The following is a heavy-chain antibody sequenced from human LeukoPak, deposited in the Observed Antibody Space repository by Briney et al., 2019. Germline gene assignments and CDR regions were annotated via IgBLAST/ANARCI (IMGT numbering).Heavy chain of an antibody. CDR1: RYTFTGYY. J-gene: IGHJ5*02. CDR3: ARTDGIAVVTASVAVFDP. V-gene: IGHV1-2*02. CDR2: INPNSGGT. D-gene: IGHD2-21*02. Sequence: ASVKVSCKASRYTFTGYYMHWGRQAPGQGLEWMGWINPNSGGTNYAQKFQGRVTMTRDTSISTAYMELSRLKSDDTAVYYCARTDGIAVVTASVAVFDPWGQGTLVTVSS.